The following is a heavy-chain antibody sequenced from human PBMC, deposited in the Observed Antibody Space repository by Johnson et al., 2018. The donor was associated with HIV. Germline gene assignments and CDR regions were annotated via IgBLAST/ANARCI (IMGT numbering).Heavy chain of an antibody. CDR2: ISDNGSHK. V-gene: IGHV3-30*03. CDR3: ARDLAPRPPARLDVFDV. Sequence: QVQLVESGGGLVKPGGSLRLSCAASGFSFSNAWMSWVRQAPGKGLEWVALISDNGSHKDHADSMKGRFSISRDNYKNTLYLQMSSVRPEDTAVYYCARDLAPRPPARLDVFDVWGQGTMVTVS. J-gene: IGHJ3*01. CDR1: GFSFSNAW. D-gene: IGHD2-15*01.